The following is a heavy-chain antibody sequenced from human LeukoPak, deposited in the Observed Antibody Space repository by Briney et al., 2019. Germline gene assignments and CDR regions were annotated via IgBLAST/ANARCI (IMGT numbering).Heavy chain of an antibody. J-gene: IGHJ4*01. V-gene: IGHV4-4*07. Sequence: SETLSLTCTVSGASINSHYWSWIRQPAGKGLEWIGRISISGSTNYNSSLQSRVTMSVDTSKNQFSLKLTSVTAADTAVYYCARALNPLPGTYYFDYWGQGTLVTVSS. CDR2: ISISGST. CDR3: ARALNPLPGTYYFDY. CDR1: GASINSHY. D-gene: IGHD2-15*01.